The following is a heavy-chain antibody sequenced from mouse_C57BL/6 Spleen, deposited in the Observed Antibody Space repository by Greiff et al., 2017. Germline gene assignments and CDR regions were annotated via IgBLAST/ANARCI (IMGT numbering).Heavy chain of an antibody. D-gene: IGHD2-4*01. Sequence: EVQLQQSGPELVKPGASVKISCKASGYSFTGYYMHWVKQSSEKSLEWIGEINPSTGGTSYNQKFKGKATLTVDKSSSTAYMQLKSLTSEDSAVYYCARFDYDPYGYWGQGTTLTVAS. CDR2: INPSTGGT. V-gene: IGHV1-43*01. CDR3: ARFDYDPYGY. J-gene: IGHJ2*01. CDR1: GYSFTGYY.